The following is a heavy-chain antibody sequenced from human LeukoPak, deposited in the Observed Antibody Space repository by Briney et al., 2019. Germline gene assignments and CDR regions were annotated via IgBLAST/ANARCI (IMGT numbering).Heavy chain of an antibody. CDR2: IYYSWDT. D-gene: IGHD3-22*01. CDR1: GGSISSTSYY. V-gene: IGHV4-39*01. CDR3: ACLTTADAFDI. Sequence: SETLSLTCTVTGGSISSTSYYWGWIRQPPGKGLEWIGSIYYSWDTYYNPSLKSRVTISVDTSKNQFSLKLSSVTAADTAVYYCACLTTADAFDIWGQGTMVTVSS. J-gene: IGHJ3*02.